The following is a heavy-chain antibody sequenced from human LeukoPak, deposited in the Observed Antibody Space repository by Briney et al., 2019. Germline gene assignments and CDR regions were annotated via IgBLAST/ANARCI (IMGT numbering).Heavy chain of an antibody. D-gene: IGHD3-3*01. V-gene: IGHV1-18*01. Sequence: ASVKVSCKASGYTFTSYGISWVRQAPGQGLEWMGWISAYNGNTNYAQKLQGRVTMTTDTSTSTAYMELRSLRSDDTAVYYCARGYYDFWSGYYLRIADAFDIWGQGTMVTVSS. CDR2: ISAYNGNT. J-gene: IGHJ3*02. CDR1: GYTFTSYG. CDR3: ARGYYDFWSGYYLRIADAFDI.